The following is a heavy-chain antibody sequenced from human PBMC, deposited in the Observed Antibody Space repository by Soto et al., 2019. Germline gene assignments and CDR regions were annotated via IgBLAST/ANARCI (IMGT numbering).Heavy chain of an antibody. V-gene: IGHV4-30-2*01. CDR3: ARSSGTYFDY. D-gene: IGHD1-26*01. Sequence: QLQLQESGLGLVKPSQTLSLTCAVSGASISSGGYSWSWIRQPPGKGLEWLGYIYHIGTASYNPSLESRVSMSVDKSKNQVSLRVTSVTAAETAVYYCARSSGTYFDYWGQGILVTVSS. CDR2: IYHIGTA. CDR1: GASISSGGYS. J-gene: IGHJ4*02.